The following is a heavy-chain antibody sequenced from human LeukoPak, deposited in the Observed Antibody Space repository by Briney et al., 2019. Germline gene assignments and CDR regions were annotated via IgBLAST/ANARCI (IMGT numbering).Heavy chain of an antibody. V-gene: IGHV3-21*01. Sequence: GGSLRLSCAASGFTFSSYSMNWVRQAPGKGLEWVSSISSSSSYIYYADSVKGRFTISRDNAKNSLYLQMNSLRAEDTAVYYCARKDGYSYGYNPWGQGTLVTVSS. CDR1: GFTFSSYS. CDR2: ISSSSSYI. J-gene: IGHJ5*02. CDR3: ARKDGYSYGYNP. D-gene: IGHD5-18*01.